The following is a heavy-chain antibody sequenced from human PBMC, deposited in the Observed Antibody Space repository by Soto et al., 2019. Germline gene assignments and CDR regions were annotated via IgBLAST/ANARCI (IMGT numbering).Heavy chain of an antibody. J-gene: IGHJ4*02. D-gene: IGHD5-18*01. CDR3: ARAALGYSYDELDY. Sequence: QVQLVQSGAEVKKPGASVKVSCKASGYTFTSYGISWVRQAPGQGLEWMGWISAYNGNTNHAQNRQGRVTMNTDTSTSTAYMELRSLRSDDTAVYYCARAALGYSYDELDYWGQGTLVTVSS. CDR2: ISAYNGNT. CDR1: GYTFTSYG. V-gene: IGHV1-18*01.